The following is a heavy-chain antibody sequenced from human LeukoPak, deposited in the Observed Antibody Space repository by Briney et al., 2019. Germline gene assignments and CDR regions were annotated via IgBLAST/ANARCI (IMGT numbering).Heavy chain of an antibody. J-gene: IGHJ4*02. Sequence: ASVRVSCKASGYTFTNYYMHWVRQAPGQGLEWMGIINPSGGGTSYAQKFQGRVTMTRDMSTSTVYMALSSLGSEDTAVYYCARDVRGFHDRHFDYWGQGTLVTVSS. D-gene: IGHD5-12*01. CDR2: INPSGGGT. CDR1: GYTFTNYY. V-gene: IGHV1-46*01. CDR3: ARDVRGFHDRHFDY.